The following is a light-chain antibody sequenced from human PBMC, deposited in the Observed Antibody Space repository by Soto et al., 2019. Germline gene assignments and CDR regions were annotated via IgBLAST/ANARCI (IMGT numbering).Light chain of an antibody. CDR1: SSDVGGYNY. Sequence: QSALTQPASVSASPGQSIIISCTGTSSDVGGYNYVSWYQQHPGKAPKLMIYDVSHRPSGVSNRFSGSKSGNTASLTISGLQAEDEADYYCSSYTTSNTDVVFGGGTKVTVL. V-gene: IGLV2-14*01. CDR2: DVS. CDR3: SSYTTSNTDVV. J-gene: IGLJ2*01.